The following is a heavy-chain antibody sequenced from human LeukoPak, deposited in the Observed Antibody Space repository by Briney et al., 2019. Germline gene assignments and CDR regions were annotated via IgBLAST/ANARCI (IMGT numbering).Heavy chain of an antibody. D-gene: IGHD3-22*01. CDR2: ISSSGSTI. Sequence: GGSLRLSCAASGFTFSDYYMSWIRQAPGKGLEWVSYISSSGSTIYYADSVKGRFTISRDNAKSSLYLQMNSLRAEDTAVYYCARDQEGVYYDSSGYHFDYWGQGTLVTVSS. CDR3: ARDQEGVYYDSSGYHFDY. J-gene: IGHJ4*02. CDR1: GFTFSDYY. V-gene: IGHV3-11*04.